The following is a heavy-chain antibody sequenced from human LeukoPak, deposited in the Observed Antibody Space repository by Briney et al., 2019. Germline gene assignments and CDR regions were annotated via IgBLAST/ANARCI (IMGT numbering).Heavy chain of an antibody. CDR1: GYTFTGYY. CDR2: INPNSGGT. J-gene: IGHJ4*02. Sequence: ASVKVSCKASGYTFTGYYMHRVQQAPGQGLEWMGWINPNSGGTNYAQKFQGWVTMTRDTSISTAYMELSRLRSDDTAVYYCASGEDYYGSGSLDYWGQGTLVTVSS. D-gene: IGHD3-10*01. V-gene: IGHV1-2*04. CDR3: ASGEDYYGSGSLDY.